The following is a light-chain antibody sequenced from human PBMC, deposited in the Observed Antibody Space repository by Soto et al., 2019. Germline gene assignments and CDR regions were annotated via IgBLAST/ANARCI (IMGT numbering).Light chain of an antibody. Sequence: QSALTQPASVSGSPGQSITISCTGTSSDVGGYNYVSWYQQHPGKAPKLMIYEVSNRPSGVSNRFSGSKSGNTASLTISGLQAEYEADYYCRSYTSSSTLVFGGETKLTV. CDR2: EVS. CDR1: SSDVGGYNY. CDR3: RSYTSSSTLV. J-gene: IGLJ3*02. V-gene: IGLV2-14*01.